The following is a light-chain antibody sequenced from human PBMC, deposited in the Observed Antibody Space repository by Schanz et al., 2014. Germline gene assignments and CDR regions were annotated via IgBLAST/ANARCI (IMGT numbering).Light chain of an antibody. Sequence: EIVMTQSPATLSVSPGERATLSCRASQSVSSNLAWYQQKPGQAPRLLIYDASTRATGIPARFSGSRSGTEFTLTISRLEPEDSAVYYCQQYGSPLTFGGGTKVEIK. J-gene: IGKJ4*01. CDR1: QSVSSN. CDR2: DAS. CDR3: QQYGSPLT. V-gene: IGKV3-15*01.